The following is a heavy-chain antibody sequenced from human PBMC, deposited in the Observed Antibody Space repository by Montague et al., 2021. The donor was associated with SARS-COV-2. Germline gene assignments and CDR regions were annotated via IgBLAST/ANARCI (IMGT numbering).Heavy chain of an antibody. CDR3: VRDHPYGGPRGAYDI. CDR1: GGSITGYY. J-gene: IGHJ3*02. D-gene: IGHD4-23*01. CDR2: IYDGGAV. Sequence: SETLSLTYTVSGGSITGYYWSWLRRYPGKGLEWIAYIYDGGAVNYNPSLGSRVTISTDTSKNQLSLKVNSVTAADTAVYYCVRDHPYGGPRGAYDIWGQGTVVTVSS. V-gene: IGHV4-59*01.